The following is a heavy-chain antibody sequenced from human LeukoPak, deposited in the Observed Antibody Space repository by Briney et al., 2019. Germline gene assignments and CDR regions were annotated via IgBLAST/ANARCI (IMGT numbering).Heavy chain of an antibody. CDR2: IIPIFGTA. J-gene: IGHJ6*03. CDR3: ARLVEKLGYCSGGSCYDNYYYYMDV. CDR1: GGTFSSYA. Sequence: SVKVSCKASGGTFSSYAISWVRQAPGQGLEWMGGIIPIFGTANYAQKFQGRVTITADESTSTAYMELSSLRSEDTAVYYCARLVEKLGYCSGGSCYDNYYYYMDVWGKGTTVTASS. D-gene: IGHD2-15*01. V-gene: IGHV1-69*01.